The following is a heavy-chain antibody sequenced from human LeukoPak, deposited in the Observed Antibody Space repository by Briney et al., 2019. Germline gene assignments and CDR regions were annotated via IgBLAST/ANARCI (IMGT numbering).Heavy chain of an antibody. CDR1: GFTFDDYA. J-gene: IGHJ2*01. CDR2: LSCNSGSI. D-gene: IGHD6-13*01. V-gene: IGHV3-9*01. CDR3: AKGGTAADNYWYFDL. Sequence: GGSLRPSCAASGFTFDDYAMHWVRQAPGKGLEWVSGLSCNSGSIVYADSVKGRFTISRDNAKNSLYVQMNSLRAEDTALYYCAKGGTAADNYWYFDLWGRGTLVTVSS.